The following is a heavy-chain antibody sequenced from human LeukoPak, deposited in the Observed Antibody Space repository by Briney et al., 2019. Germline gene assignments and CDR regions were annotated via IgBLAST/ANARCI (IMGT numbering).Heavy chain of an antibody. J-gene: IGHJ3*02. CDR1: GGTFSSYA. Sequence: GASVKVSCKASGGTFSSYAISWVRQAPGEGLEWMGRIIPIFGTANYAQKFQGRVTITTDESTSTAYMELSSLRSEDTAVYYCARGDSARAAFDIWGQGTMVTVSS. V-gene: IGHV1-69*05. CDR3: ARGDSARAAFDI. CDR2: IIPIFGTA.